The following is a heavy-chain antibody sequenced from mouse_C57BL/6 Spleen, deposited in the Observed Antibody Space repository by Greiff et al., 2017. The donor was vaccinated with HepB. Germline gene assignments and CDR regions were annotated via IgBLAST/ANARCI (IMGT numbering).Heavy chain of an antibody. CDR2: ISSGSSTI. V-gene: IGHV5-17*01. Sequence: EVHLVESGGGLVKPGGSLKLSCAASGFTFSDYGMHWVRQAPEKGLEWVAYISSGSSTIYYADTVKGRFTISRDNAKNTLFLQMTMLRSEDTAMYYCANMSTTVLNYAMDYWGQGTSVTVSS. J-gene: IGHJ4*01. CDR1: GFTFSDYG. D-gene: IGHD2-4*01. CDR3: ANMSTTVLNYAMDY.